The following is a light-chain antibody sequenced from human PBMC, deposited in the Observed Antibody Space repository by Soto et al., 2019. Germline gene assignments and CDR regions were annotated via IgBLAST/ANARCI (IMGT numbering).Light chain of an antibody. CDR3: QQYGSSLFT. J-gene: IGKJ3*01. Sequence: EIVLMQSPGTPSLSPGERATLSCRASQSVSSKYLASYQQKPGRAPRVLIYGTSIRASGVPERFSGGGSGTDFTLTITRLEHEDFAVYYCQQYGSSLFTFGPGTKVDIK. CDR1: QSVSSKY. CDR2: GTS. V-gene: IGKV3-20*01.